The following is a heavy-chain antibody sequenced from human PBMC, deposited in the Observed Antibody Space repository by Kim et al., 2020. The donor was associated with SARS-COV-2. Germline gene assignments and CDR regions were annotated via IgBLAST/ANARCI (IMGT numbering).Heavy chain of an antibody. CDR1: GFTFGRYA. CDR2: IRDGGVRT. Sequence: GGSLRLSCEASGFTFGRYAMSWARQAPGKGLEWVSTIRDGGVRTHYADSVKGRFTISRENYKGTLFLHMNSLRAEDTAVYYCEASAYWGQGSLVTVSS. CDR3: EASAY. V-gene: IGHV3-23*01. J-gene: IGHJ4*02.